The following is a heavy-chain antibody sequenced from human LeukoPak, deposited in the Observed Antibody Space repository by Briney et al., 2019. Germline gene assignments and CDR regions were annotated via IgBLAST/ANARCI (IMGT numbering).Heavy chain of an antibody. D-gene: IGHD6-19*01. J-gene: IGHJ4*02. CDR1: GYTFTSYG. Sequence: GASVKVSCKASGYTFTSYGISWVRQAPGQGLEWMVWISAYNGNTNYAQNLTNYAQNLQGRVTMTTDTSTSTAYMELSSLRSEDTAVYYCAAVTPGLGSGFTFDYWGQGTLVTVSS. CDR2: ISAYNGNTNYAQNLT. V-gene: IGHV1-18*01. CDR3: AAVTPGLGSGFTFDY.